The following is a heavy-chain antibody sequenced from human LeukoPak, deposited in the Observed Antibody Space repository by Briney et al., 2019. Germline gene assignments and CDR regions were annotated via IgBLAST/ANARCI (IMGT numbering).Heavy chain of an antibody. CDR3: VRRGYSGYDLYYFDY. D-gene: IGHD5-12*01. CDR2: ISYDGNNK. Sequence: GGSLRLSCAASGFIFSTYTMHWVRQAPGKGLEWVAVISYDGNNKYYADSVKGRFTISRDNSKNTLDLQMNTLRAEDTAVYYCVRRGYSGYDLYYFDYWGQGTLVTVSS. CDR1: GFIFSTYT. V-gene: IGHV3-30-3*01. J-gene: IGHJ4*02.